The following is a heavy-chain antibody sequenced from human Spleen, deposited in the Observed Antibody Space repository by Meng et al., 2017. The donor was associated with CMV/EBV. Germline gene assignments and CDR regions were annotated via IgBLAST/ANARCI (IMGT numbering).Heavy chain of an antibody. CDR3: ARNLGYCSSTSCYYYYYYGMDV. CDR1: GGSFSGYY. V-gene: IGHV4-34*01. D-gene: IGHD2-2*01. Sequence: ESLKISCAVYGGSFSGYYWSWIRQPPGKGLEWIGEINHSGSTNYNPSLKSRVTISVDTSKNQFSLKLSSVTAADTAVYYCARNLGYCSSTSCYYYYYYGMDVWGQGTTVTVSS. J-gene: IGHJ6*02. CDR2: INHSGST.